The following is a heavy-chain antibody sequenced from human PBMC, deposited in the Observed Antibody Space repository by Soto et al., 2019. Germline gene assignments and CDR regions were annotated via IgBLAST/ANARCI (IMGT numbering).Heavy chain of an antibody. CDR1: GGSISSYY. D-gene: IGHD4-17*01. V-gene: IGHV4-59*01. Sequence: SETLSLTCTVSGGSISSYYWSWIRQPPGKGLEWIGYIYYSGSTNYNPSLKSRVTISVDTSKNQFSLKLSSVTAADTAVYYCAREGRVTTDGGLYYYGMDVWGQGTTVTVSS. CDR2: IYYSGST. CDR3: AREGRVTTDGGLYYYGMDV. J-gene: IGHJ6*02.